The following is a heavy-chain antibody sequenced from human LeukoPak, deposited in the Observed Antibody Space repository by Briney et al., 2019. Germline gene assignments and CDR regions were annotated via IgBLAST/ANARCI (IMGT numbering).Heavy chain of an antibody. CDR2: ISPYNNDT. CDR3: ARKVFYELETGYGWFDP. J-gene: IGHJ5*02. D-gene: IGHD3-9*01. CDR1: GCTFINYG. Sequence: ASVKISCKASGCTFINYGFTWVRQAPGQGLEWMGWISPYNNDTRYAQNFQGRVTLTTDTSSSTAYLELRSLRFDDTAIYYCARKVFYELETGYGWFDPWGQGTLVTVSS. V-gene: IGHV1-18*01.